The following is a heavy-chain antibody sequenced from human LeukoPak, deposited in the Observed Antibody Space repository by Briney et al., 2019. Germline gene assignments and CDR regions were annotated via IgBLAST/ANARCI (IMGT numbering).Heavy chain of an antibody. J-gene: IGHJ4*02. CDR2: ISGSGGST. V-gene: IGHV3-23*01. CDR1: GFTFSSYA. D-gene: IGHD5-24*01. Sequence: GGSLRLSCAASGFTFSSYAMSWVRQAAGKGLEWVSAISGSGGSTYYADSVKGRFTISRDNSKNTLYQQMNSLRAEGTAVYNYGKDRDSYNLRFGYWGQETLVTVSS. CDR3: GKDRDSYNLRFGY.